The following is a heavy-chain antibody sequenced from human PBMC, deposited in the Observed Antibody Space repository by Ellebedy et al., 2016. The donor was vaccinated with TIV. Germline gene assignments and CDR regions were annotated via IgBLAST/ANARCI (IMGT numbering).Heavy chain of an antibody. CDR3: ARAIAATGSM. CDR1: GFTFSNYW. Sequence: GESLKISXAASGFTFSNYWMSWVRQAPGKGLEFVANIKQDGSEKYYVDSVKGRFTIFRDNAKNSVYLQMNSLRGEDTAVYYCARAIAATGSMWGQGTLVVVSS. J-gene: IGHJ4*02. CDR2: IKQDGSEK. V-gene: IGHV3-7*01. D-gene: IGHD6-13*01.